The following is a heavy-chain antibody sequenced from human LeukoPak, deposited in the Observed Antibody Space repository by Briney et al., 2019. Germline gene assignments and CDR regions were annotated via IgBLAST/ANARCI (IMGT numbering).Heavy chain of an antibody. CDR3: ARVTPMIVVVG. D-gene: IGHD3-22*01. Sequence: SETLSLTCTVSGYSISSGYYWGWIRQPPGKGLEWIGSIYHSGSTYYNPSLKSRVTISVDTSKNQFSLKLGSVTAADTAVYYCARVTPMIVVVGWGQGTLVTVSS. CDR2: IYHSGST. V-gene: IGHV4-38-2*02. J-gene: IGHJ4*02. CDR1: GYSISSGYY.